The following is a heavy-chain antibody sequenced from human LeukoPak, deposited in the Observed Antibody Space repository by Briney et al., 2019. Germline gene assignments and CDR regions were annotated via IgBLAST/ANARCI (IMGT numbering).Heavy chain of an antibody. CDR3: ARDSGILRYFDWLAPVGNWFDP. CDR1: GFTFSSYW. D-gene: IGHD3-9*01. Sequence: GGSLRLSCAASGFTFSSYWMHWVRQAPGKGLVWVSCINSDGSSTSYADSVKGRFTISRDNAKNSLYLQMNSLRAEDTAVYYCARDSGILRYFDWLAPVGNWFDPWGQGTLVTVSS. V-gene: IGHV3-74*01. J-gene: IGHJ5*02. CDR2: INSDGSST.